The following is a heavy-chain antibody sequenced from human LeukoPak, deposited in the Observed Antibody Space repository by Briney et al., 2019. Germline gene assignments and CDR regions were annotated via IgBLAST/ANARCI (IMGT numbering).Heavy chain of an antibody. CDR2: IYTSGNT. CDR1: GGSISSYY. J-gene: IGHJ4*02. V-gene: IGHV4-4*07. CDR3: AREGTTVVTRALDY. Sequence: SETLSLTCTVSGGSISSYYWSWIRQPAGKGLEWIGRIYTSGNTNYNPSLKSRVTMSVDTSKNQLSLKLSSVTAADTAMYYCAREGTTVVTRALDYWGQGTLVTVSS. D-gene: IGHD2-21*02.